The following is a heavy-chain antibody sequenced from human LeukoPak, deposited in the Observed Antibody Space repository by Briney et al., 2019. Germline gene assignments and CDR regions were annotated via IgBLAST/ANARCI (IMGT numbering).Heavy chain of an antibody. V-gene: IGHV3-23*01. Sequence: GGSLRLSCAASGFTFSTYAMSWVRQAPRRGLEWVSSIIDSGGATYYADSVKGRFTISRDNSKNKLYLQMNSLRAEDTAVYYCAKDGNDDILTGYNWLDPWGQGTLVTVSS. CDR2: IIDSGGAT. D-gene: IGHD3-9*01. CDR1: GFTFSTYA. CDR3: AKDGNDDILTGYNWLDP. J-gene: IGHJ5*02.